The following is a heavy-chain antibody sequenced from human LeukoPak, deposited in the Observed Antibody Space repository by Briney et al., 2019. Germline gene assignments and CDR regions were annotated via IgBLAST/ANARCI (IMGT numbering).Heavy chain of an antibody. J-gene: IGHJ5*02. CDR2: ISSGSNTI. CDR1: KFTFSTYN. Sequence: PGGSLRLSCTASKFTFSTYNLNWVRQAPGKGLEWISYISSGSNTIYYADSVKGRFTISRDNAKNSLYLQMNSLRAEDTAVYYCARVGRRIIYAWFDPWGQGTLVTVSS. V-gene: IGHV3-48*01. CDR3: ARVGRRIIYAWFDP. D-gene: IGHD2/OR15-2a*01.